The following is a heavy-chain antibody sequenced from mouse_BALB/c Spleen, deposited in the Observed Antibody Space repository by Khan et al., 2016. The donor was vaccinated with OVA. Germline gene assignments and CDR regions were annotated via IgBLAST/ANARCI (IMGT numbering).Heavy chain of an antibody. CDR2: IWGGGST. Sequence: QVQLKESGPGLVAPSQNLSITCTVSGFSLSDYGVSWIRQPPGQGLEWLGVIWGGGSTYYNSALKSRLSISKDNSKSQVFLKMSSLQSDDTAMFYCAKGVWSYYYTLDYWGQGTSVTVSS. CDR3: AKGVWSYYYTLDY. J-gene: IGHJ4*01. CDR1: GFSLSDYG. V-gene: IGHV2-6-5*01.